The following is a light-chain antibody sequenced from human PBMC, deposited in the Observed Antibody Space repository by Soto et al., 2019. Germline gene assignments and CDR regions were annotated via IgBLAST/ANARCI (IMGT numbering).Light chain of an antibody. J-gene: IGKJ1*01. CDR2: GVS. Sequence: EIVLTQSPGTLSLSPGERATLSCRASQFLTDSFIAWYQQKPGQAPRLLIYGVSNRATGVPDRFRGSGSGTDFTLTISNLEPADFAVYYCHQYRSSPQTFGQGTKVEIK. V-gene: IGKV3-20*01. CDR1: QFLTDSF. CDR3: HQYRSSPQT.